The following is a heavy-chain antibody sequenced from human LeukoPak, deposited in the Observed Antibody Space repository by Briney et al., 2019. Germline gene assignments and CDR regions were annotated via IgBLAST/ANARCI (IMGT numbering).Heavy chain of an antibody. V-gene: IGHV4-59*01. J-gene: IGHJ4*02. Sequence: SETLSLTCTVSGGSISSYYWSWIRQPPGKGLEWIGYIYYSGSTNYNPSLKSRVTISVDTSKNQFSLKLSSVTAADTAVYYCARDKQPGDYWGQGALVTVSS. CDR1: GGSISSYY. CDR3: ARDKQPGDY. CDR2: IYYSGST. D-gene: IGHD1-1*01.